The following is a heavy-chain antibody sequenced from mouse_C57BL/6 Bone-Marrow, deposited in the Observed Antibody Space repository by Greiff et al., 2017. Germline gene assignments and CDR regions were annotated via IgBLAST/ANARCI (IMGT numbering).Heavy chain of an antibody. D-gene: IGHD1-1*01. CDR1: GYTLTSYW. CDR2: IYPSDSET. Sequence: QVQLQQPGAELVRPGSSVKLSCKASGYTLTSYWMDWVKQRPGQGLEWIGNIYPSDSETHYNQKFKDKATLTVDKSSSTAYMQLSSLTSEDSAVYYCARLGYYGSSYNFDYWGKGTTLTVSS. CDR3: ARLGYYGSSYNFDY. J-gene: IGHJ2*01. V-gene: IGHV1-61*01.